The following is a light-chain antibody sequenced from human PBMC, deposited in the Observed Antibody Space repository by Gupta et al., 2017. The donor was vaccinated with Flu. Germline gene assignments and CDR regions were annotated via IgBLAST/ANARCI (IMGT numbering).Light chain of an antibody. J-gene: IGKJ2*01. CDR2: AAS. CDR1: QSISSY. Sequence: DIQMTQSPSSLSASVGDRVTITCRASQSISSYLNWYQQKPGKAPKVLMYAASSLQSGVPSRFSGGGSGTDFTLTISSLQSEDFATYYCQQSYSTPYTFGQGTKLEIK. V-gene: IGKV1-39*01. CDR3: QQSYSTPYT.